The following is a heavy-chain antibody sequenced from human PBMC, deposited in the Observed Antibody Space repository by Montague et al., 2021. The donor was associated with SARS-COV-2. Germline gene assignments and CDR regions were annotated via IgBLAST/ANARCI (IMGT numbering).Heavy chain of an antibody. V-gene: IGHV3-74*01. D-gene: IGHD2-15*01. CDR1: GFTFSSYW. CDR3: ARSVRQIVVVVAATVENMDV. CDR2: INSDGSST. Sequence: SLSLSLSASGFTFSSYWMPWVRQAPGKGLVWVSRINSDGSSTSYSDSVKGRFTISRDNAKNTLYLQMNSLRAEDTAVYYCARSVRQIVVVVAATVENMDVWGQGTTVTVSS. J-gene: IGHJ6*02.